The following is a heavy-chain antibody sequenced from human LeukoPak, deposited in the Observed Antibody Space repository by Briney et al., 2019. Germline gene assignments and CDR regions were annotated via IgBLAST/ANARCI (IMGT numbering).Heavy chain of an antibody. Sequence: PSETLSLTCAVYGGSFSGYYWSWIRQPPGKGLEWIGEINHSGNTNYNPSLKSRVTISVDTSKNQFSLKLSSVTAADTAVFYCSRGGIVVVPEGFDYWGQGTLVSVSS. J-gene: IGHJ4*02. V-gene: IGHV4-34*01. D-gene: IGHD2-2*01. CDR1: GGSFSGYY. CDR3: SRGGIVVVPEGFDY. CDR2: INHSGNT.